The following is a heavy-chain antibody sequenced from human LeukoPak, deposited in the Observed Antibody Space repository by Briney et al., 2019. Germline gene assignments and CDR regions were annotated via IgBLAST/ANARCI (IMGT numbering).Heavy chain of an antibody. J-gene: IGHJ4*02. Sequence: PSETLSLTCAVYGGSFSGYYWSWIRQPPGKGLEWIGEINHSGSSNYNPSLKIRVTISVDTSKNQFPLKLSSVTAADTAVYYCARCRTMVRGVITRGYYFDYWGQGTLVTVSS. CDR1: GGSFSGYY. CDR2: INHSGSS. CDR3: ARCRTMVRGVITRGYYFDY. D-gene: IGHD3-10*01. V-gene: IGHV4-34*01.